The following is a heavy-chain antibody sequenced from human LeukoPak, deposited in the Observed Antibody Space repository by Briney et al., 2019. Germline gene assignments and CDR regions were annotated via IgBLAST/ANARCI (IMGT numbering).Heavy chain of an antibody. CDR3: ARARDGYNYWAAFDI. CDR1: GGSISSYY. J-gene: IGHJ3*02. V-gene: IGHV4-59*01. CDR2: IYYSGST. Sequence: PSETLSLTCTVSGGSISSYYWSWIRQPPGKGLEWIGYIYYSGSTNYNPSLKSRVTISVDTSKNQFSLKLSSVTAADTAVYYCARARDGYNYWAAFDIWGQGTMVTVSS. D-gene: IGHD5-24*01.